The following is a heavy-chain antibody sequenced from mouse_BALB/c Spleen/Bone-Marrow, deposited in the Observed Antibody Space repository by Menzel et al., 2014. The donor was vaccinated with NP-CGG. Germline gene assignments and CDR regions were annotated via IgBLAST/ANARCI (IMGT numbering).Heavy chain of an antibody. CDR2: ISCYNGAT. J-gene: IGHJ2*01. CDR1: GYSFTGYY. D-gene: IGHD2-3*01. V-gene: IGHV1S34*01. Sequence: LVKTGASVKISCKASGYSFTGYYMHWVKQSHGRSLEWIGYISCYNGATSYNQKFKGKATFTVDTSSSTAFIQFNSLTSKDSAVYYCARGDGYYVDFDYWGQGTTLTVSS. CDR3: ARGDGYYVDFDY.